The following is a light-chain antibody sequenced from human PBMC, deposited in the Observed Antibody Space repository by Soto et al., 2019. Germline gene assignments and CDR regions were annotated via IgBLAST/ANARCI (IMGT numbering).Light chain of an antibody. CDR3: QQYHDWPLT. CDR2: GAS. V-gene: IGKV3-15*01. Sequence: EIVMTQSPATLSVSPGEKATLSRRASQSVSSNLAWYQQKPGQAPRLLIYGASTRATGFPARFSGRGSGTEFTLTISSLQSEDFGVYYCQQYHDWPLTFGGGTKVEIK. CDR1: QSVSSN. J-gene: IGKJ4*01.